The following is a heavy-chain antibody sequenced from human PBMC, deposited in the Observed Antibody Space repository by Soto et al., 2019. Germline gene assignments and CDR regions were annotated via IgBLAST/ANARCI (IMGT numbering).Heavy chain of an antibody. V-gene: IGHV1-18*01. D-gene: IGHD6-13*01. J-gene: IGHJ4*02. Sequence: ASVKVSCKASGYTFTSYGISWVRQAPGQGLEWMAWINPYNGNTKYAEKFLGRVTVTTDTSTATAYMEVRSLTSDDTAVFYCARVGVGLAAPRVWPYWGQGTPVTSPQ. CDR3: ARVGVGLAAPRVWPY. CDR2: INPYNGNT. CDR1: GYTFTSYG.